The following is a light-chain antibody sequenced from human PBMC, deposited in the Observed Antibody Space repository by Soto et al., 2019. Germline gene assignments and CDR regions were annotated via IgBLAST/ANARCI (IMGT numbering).Light chain of an antibody. Sequence: QSVLTQPPSVSAAPGQKVTISCSGNSSNIGKNYVSWFQQFPGTAPKLLIYDNNKRPSGIPDRFSGSNSGTSATLGITGIQTGDEADYYCDTWDSSLSAVVFGGGTKLTVL. CDR2: DNN. J-gene: IGLJ3*02. CDR3: DTWDSSLSAVV. V-gene: IGLV1-51*01. CDR1: SSNIGKNY.